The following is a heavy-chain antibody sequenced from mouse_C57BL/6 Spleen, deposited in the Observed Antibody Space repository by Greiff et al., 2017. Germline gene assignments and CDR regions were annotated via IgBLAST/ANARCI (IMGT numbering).Heavy chain of an antibody. CDR1: GYTFTDYN. CDR2: INPNNGGT. J-gene: IGHJ3*01. D-gene: IGHD2-4*01. Sequence: EVQLQQSVPELVKPGASVKIPCKASGYTFTDYNMDWVKQSHGKSLEWIGDINPNNGGTIYNQKFKGKATLTVDKSSSTAYMELRSLTSEDTAVYYWARSSTYDYDGFAYWGQGTLVTVSA. V-gene: IGHV1-18*01. CDR3: ARSSTYDYDGFAY.